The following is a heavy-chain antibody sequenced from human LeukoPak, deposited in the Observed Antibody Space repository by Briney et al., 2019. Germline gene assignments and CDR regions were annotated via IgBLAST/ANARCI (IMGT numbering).Heavy chain of an antibody. CDR2: IKQDGSET. J-gene: IGHJ1*01. V-gene: IGHV3-7*01. CDR3: ARPIYSSGWDQFQH. D-gene: IGHD2-15*01. CDR1: GFTFRSYR. Sequence: GGSLRLSCAASGFTFRSYRMSWVRQAPGKGLEWVANIKQDGSETYCVDSVKGRFAISRDNAKNSLYLQMNSLRVEDTAVYYCARPIYSSGWDQFQHWGQGTLVTVSS.